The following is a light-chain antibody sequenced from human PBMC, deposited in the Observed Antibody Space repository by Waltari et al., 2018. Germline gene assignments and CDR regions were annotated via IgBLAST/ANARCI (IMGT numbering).Light chain of an antibody. CDR3: QHYLRLPVT. V-gene: IGKV3-20*01. J-gene: IGKJ1*01. CDR2: GAS. Sequence: EIVLTQSPGTLSLSLGERATVSCRASQSVSRALAWYQQKPGQAPRLLIYGASTRATGIPDSFRGSGSGTDFSLTISRLEPDDXXVYYCQHYLRLPVTFGQGTTVEI. CDR1: QSVSRA.